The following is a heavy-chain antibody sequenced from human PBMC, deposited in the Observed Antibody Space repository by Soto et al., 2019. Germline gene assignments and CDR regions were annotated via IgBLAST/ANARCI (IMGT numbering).Heavy chain of an antibody. CDR1: GYTFSAYY. CDR3: ARDPDYGDYWGYFFDS. CDR2: INPTSGGT. D-gene: IGHD4-17*01. J-gene: IGHJ4*02. Sequence: ASVKVSCKTSGYTFSAYYIHWIRQAPGQGLEWMGWINPTSGGTVYAQNFQDRVTMTRDTSISTAYMELRRLNSDDTAVCYCARDPDYGDYWGYFFDSWGQGTPVTGSS. V-gene: IGHV1-2*02.